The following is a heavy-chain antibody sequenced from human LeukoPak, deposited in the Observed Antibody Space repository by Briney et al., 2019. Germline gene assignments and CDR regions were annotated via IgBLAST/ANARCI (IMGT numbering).Heavy chain of an antibody. CDR1: GFTFNSYA. J-gene: IGHJ4*02. CDR2: IHYDGSNK. D-gene: IGHD4-23*01. Sequence: GGSLRLSCAASGFTFNSYAMSWVRQAPGKGLEWVALIHYDGSNKYYADSVKGRFTISRDNSKNTLYLQMNSLRAEDTAVYYCAKDPVPFHDPVGYWGQGTLVTVSS. V-gene: IGHV3-30*02. CDR3: AKDPVPFHDPVGY.